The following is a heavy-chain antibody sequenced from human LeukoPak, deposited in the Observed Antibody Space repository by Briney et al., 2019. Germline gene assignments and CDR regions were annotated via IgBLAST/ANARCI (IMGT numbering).Heavy chain of an antibody. CDR3: ARVINHGYMDV. CDR1: GGSISSYY. V-gene: IGHV4-59*01. CDR2: IYYSGST. D-gene: IGHD1-14*01. Sequence: SETLSLTCTVSGGSISSYYWSWIRQPPGKGLEWIGYIYYSGSTNYNPSLKSRVTTSVDTSKNQFSLKLSSVTAADTAVYYCARVINHGYMDVWGKGTTVTVSS. J-gene: IGHJ6*03.